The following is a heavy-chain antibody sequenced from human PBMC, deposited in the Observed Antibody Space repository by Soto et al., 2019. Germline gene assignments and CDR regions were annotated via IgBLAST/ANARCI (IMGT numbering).Heavy chain of an antibody. V-gene: IGHV3-23*01. J-gene: IGHJ4*02. CDR1: GFTVSSYA. D-gene: IGHD2-2*01. CDR3: AKDSVSHCSSTSCYVFDY. CDR2: ISGSGGST. Sequence: WGSTRISCAASGFTVSSYAMSWVRQAPGKGLEWVSAISGSGGSTYYADSVKGRFTISRDNSKNTLYLQMNSLRAEDTAVYYCAKDSVSHCSSTSCYVFDYWGQGTLVTVSS.